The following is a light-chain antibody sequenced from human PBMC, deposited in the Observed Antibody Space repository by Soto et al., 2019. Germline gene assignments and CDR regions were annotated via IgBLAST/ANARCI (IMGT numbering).Light chain of an antibody. CDR1: QSISSW. CDR2: DVS. CDR3: QQYNTFWT. Sequence: DIQMTQSPSTLSASVGDRVTITCRASQSISSWLAWYQQKPGKAPKLLIYDVSSLESGVPSRFIGSGSGTEFTLTISSLQPDDFATYYCQQYNTFWTFGQGTKVEIK. J-gene: IGKJ1*01. V-gene: IGKV1-5*01.